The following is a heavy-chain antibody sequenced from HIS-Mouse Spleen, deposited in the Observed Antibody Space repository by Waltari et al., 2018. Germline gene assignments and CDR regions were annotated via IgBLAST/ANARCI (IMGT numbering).Heavy chain of an antibody. CDR1: GFTVSSNY. CDR3: ASARRGTEAFDI. J-gene: IGHJ3*02. V-gene: IGHV3-53*02. Sequence: EVQLVETGGGLIKPGGSLRLSCAASGFTVSSNYMSWVRQAPGKGLEWVSVLYWGGSTYNPDSLKARFTITRANSKNTLYLQMNSLRAEDTAVYYCASARRGTEAFDIWGQGTMVTVSS. D-gene: IGHD1-26*01. CDR2: LYWGGST.